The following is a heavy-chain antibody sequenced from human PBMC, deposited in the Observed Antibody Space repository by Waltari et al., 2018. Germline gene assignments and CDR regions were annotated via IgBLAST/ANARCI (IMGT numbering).Heavy chain of an antibody. J-gene: IGHJ4*02. CDR3: ARRSGYYYGSGSIDY. D-gene: IGHD3-10*01. Sequence: QVQLQQWGAGLLKPSETLSLTCAVYGGSFSGYYWSWIRQPPGKGLEWIGEIKHRGSTNHNPSLKSRVTRSVETSKNQFSLKLSSVTAADTAVYYCARRSGYYYGSGSIDYWGQGTLVTVSS. CDR1: GGSFSGYY. CDR2: IKHRGST. V-gene: IGHV4-34*01.